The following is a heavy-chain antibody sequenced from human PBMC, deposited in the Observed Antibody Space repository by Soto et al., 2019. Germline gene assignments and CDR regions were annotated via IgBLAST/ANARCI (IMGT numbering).Heavy chain of an antibody. CDR2: ISPTGAST. D-gene: IGHD6-19*01. CDR3: AKDLLQWLGGSRPFDY. V-gene: IGHV3-23*01. CDR1: GFSFSSYT. Sequence: EVQLLESGGGLVHPGGSLRLSCATSGFSFSSYTMTWLRQAPGKGLEWVSTISPTGASTYYADSVTGRFTISRDDSKNTLYLHMNSLRAEDTAIYYCAKDLLQWLGGSRPFDYWGQGTLVTVSS. J-gene: IGHJ4*02.